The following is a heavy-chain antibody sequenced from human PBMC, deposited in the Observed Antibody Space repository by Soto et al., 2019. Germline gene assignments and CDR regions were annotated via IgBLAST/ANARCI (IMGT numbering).Heavy chain of an antibody. Sequence: ASVKVSCKASGYTFTGHYIHWVRQAPEQGPEWMGEIGPESGATRYAQKFQGRVTMTRDTSITSVYMELKNLSPDDTAVYYCGRGRSGQIVVFYWGQGTPVTVSS. CDR2: IGPESGAT. CDR3: GRGRSGQIVVFY. CDR1: GYTFTGHY. D-gene: IGHD1-26*01. J-gene: IGHJ4*02. V-gene: IGHV1-2*02.